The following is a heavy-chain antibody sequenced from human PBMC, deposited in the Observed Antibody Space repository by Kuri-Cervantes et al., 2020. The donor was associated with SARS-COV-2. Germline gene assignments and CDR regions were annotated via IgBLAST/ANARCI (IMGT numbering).Heavy chain of an antibody. CDR1: GYPFTDFG. Sequence: ASVKVSCKASGYPFTDFGISWVRQAPGRGLEWMGWINTYSGGTIYPQKIQGRVTMTTDTSTSTAYMDLRGLRSDDTAVYYCARDSATGTRWGDLNGMDVWGQGTTVTVSS. D-gene: IGHD1-7*01. CDR2: INTYSGGT. J-gene: IGHJ6*02. CDR3: ARDSATGTRWGDLNGMDV. V-gene: IGHV1-18*01.